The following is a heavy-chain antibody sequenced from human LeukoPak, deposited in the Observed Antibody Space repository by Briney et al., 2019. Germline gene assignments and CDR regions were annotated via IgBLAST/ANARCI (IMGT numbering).Heavy chain of an antibody. J-gene: IGHJ6*02. CDR3: ARAGYSYGRSLYYYGMDV. D-gene: IGHD5-18*01. V-gene: IGHV4-34*01. CDR1: GGSFSGYY. CDR2: INHSVST. Sequence: SETLSLTCAVYGGSFSGYYWSWIRQPPGKGLEWIGEINHSVSTNYNPSLKSRVTISVDTSKNQFSLKLSSVTAADTAVYYCARAGYSYGRSLYYYGMDVWGQGTTVTVSS.